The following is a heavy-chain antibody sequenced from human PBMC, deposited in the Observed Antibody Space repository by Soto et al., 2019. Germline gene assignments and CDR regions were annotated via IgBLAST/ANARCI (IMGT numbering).Heavy chain of an antibody. D-gene: IGHD2-2*01. CDR3: AREDRDRETGLVPAAIDGMDV. V-gene: IGHV1-69*08. CDR2: IIPIFGIP. Sequence: QVQLVQSGAEVKKPGSSVKVSCKASGGTFSRYSITWVRQAPGLGLEWIGRIIPIFGIPTYAQKFQGRVTFTADDSTSTAYMELSSLRSDDTAVYYCAREDRDRETGLVPAAIDGMDVWGQGTTVTVSS. CDR1: GGTFSRYS. J-gene: IGHJ6*02.